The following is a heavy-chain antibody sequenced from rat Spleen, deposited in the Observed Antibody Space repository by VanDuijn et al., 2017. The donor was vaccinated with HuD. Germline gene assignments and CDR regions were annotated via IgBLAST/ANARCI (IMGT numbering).Heavy chain of an antibody. V-gene: IGHV5-7*01. J-gene: IGHJ3*01. CDR1: GFIFSDYN. Sequence: EVQLVESGGGLVQPGRSLKLSCAASGFIFSDYNMAWVRQAPKKGLEWVANISYDGSSTYYRDSVKGRFTISRDNAKSTLYLQMDSLRSEDTATYYCARRPHSLDYWGQGTLVTVSP. CDR2: ISYDGSST. CDR3: ARRPHSLDY.